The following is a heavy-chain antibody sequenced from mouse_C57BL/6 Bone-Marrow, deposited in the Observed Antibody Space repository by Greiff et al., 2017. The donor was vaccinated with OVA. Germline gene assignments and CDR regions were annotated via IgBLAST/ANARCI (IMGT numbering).Heavy chain of an antibody. CDR3: ARFYSNYGYYAMDY. J-gene: IGHJ4*01. D-gene: IGHD2-5*01. V-gene: IGHV5-12*01. CDR1: GFTFSDYY. CDR2: ISNGGGST. Sequence: EVQLQESGGGLVQPGGSLKLSCAASGFTFSDYYMYWVRQTPEKRLEWVAYISNGGGSTYYPDTVKGRFTISRDNAKNTLYLQMSRLKSEDTAMYYCARFYSNYGYYAMDYWGQGTSVTVSS.